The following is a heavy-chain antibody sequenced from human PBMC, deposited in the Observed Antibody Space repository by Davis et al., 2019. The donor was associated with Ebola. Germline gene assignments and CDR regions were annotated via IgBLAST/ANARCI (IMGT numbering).Heavy chain of an antibody. CDR3: AKEGGGYSNSLGY. CDR2: ILSGGTT. Sequence: PGGSLRLSCAASGFTVSSTYMNWVRQAPGKGLECVSIILSGGTTFYADSVKGRFTISRDNSKNILYLQMNSLRAEDTAGYYCAKEGGGYSNSLGYWGQGTLVTVSS. CDR1: GFTVSSTY. V-gene: IGHV3-53*01. D-gene: IGHD4-11*01. J-gene: IGHJ4*02.